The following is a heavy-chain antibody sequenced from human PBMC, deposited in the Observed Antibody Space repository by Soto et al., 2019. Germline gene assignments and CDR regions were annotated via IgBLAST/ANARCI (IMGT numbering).Heavy chain of an antibody. Sequence: QVQLVESGGGLVKPGGSLRLSCAASGFTFSDHYMSWIRQAPGEGLEWLSYIGSDGSPKFYADSVKGRFTISRDNAKNSLFLQMNSLRVEDTAVYYCARDRRYDFWSGYSAPFDYWGQGTLVTVSS. CDR1: GFTFSDHY. CDR2: IGSDGSPK. V-gene: IGHV3-11*01. J-gene: IGHJ4*02. CDR3: ARDRRYDFWSGYSAPFDY. D-gene: IGHD3-3*01.